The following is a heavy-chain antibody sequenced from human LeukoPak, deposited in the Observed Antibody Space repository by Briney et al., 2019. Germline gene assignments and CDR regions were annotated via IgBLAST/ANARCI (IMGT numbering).Heavy chain of an antibody. D-gene: IGHD5-18*01. Sequence: SGTLSLTCAVSGGSLSSSNWWSWVRQPPGKGLEWIGEIYHSGSTNYNPSLKSRVTISVDKSKNQFSLKLSSVTAADTAVYYCARGVFPYSYGYSDYWGQGTLVTVSS. CDR3: ARGVFPYSYGYSDY. V-gene: IGHV4-4*02. J-gene: IGHJ4*02. CDR1: GGSLSSSNW. CDR2: IYHSGST.